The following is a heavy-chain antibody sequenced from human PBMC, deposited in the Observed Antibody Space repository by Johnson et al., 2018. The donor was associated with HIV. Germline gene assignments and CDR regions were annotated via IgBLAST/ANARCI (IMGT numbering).Heavy chain of an antibody. J-gene: IGHJ3*02. Sequence: QVQLVESGGGVVQPGRSLRLSCVGSGFTFSSYGMHWVRQAPGKGPEWVAVISYDGNNKYYADSVKGRFTISRDNSKNTLYLQMNSLRAEDTAVYYCAKVRFGGNSLGAFDIWGQGTMVTVSS. CDR2: ISYDGNNK. D-gene: IGHD4-23*01. CDR1: GFTFSSYG. CDR3: AKVRFGGNSLGAFDI. V-gene: IGHV3-30*18.